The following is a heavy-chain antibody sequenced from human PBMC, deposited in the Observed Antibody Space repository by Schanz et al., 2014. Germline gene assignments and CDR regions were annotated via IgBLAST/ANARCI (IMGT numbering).Heavy chain of an antibody. CDR1: GFMFSSYG. J-gene: IGHJ4*02. CDR2: ISYDGSTK. V-gene: IGHV3-30*03. D-gene: IGHD3-10*01. CDR3: ARGGFGEVSYFDY. Sequence: QVQLVESGGGVVQPGRSLRLSCAASGFMFSSYGMHWVRQAPGKGLEWVGVISYDGSTKSYADSVKGRFTISRDNSKNTLYLKMNSRRAEEAAVYYCARGGFGEVSYFDYWGQGTLVTVSS.